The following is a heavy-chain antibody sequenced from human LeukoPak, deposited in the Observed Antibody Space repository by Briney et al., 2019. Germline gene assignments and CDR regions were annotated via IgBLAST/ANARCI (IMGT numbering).Heavy chain of an antibody. Sequence: GGSLRLSCAASGFTFSSYGMHWVRQAPGKGLEWVAVISYDGSNKYYADSVKGRFTISRDNSKNTLYLQMNSLRAEDTAVYYCAKAGGGCPQLCHGMDVWGQGTTVTVSS. D-gene: IGHD2-2*01. J-gene: IGHJ6*02. CDR1: GFTFSSYG. V-gene: IGHV3-30*18. CDR3: AKAGGGCPQLCHGMDV. CDR2: ISYDGSNK.